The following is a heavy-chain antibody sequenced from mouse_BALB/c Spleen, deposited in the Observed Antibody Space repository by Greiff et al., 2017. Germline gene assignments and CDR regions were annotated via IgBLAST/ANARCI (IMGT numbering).Heavy chain of an antibody. CDR3: ARVYGSSLYYFDY. CDR1: GFSLTGYG. Sequence: VQVVESGPGLVAPSQSLSITCTVSGFSLTGYGVNWVRQPPGKGLEWLGMIWGDGSTDYNSALKSRLSISKDNSKSQVFLKMNSLQTDDTARYYCARVYGSSLYYFDYWGQGTTLTVSS. D-gene: IGHD1-1*01. V-gene: IGHV2-6-7*01. J-gene: IGHJ2*01. CDR2: IWGDGST.